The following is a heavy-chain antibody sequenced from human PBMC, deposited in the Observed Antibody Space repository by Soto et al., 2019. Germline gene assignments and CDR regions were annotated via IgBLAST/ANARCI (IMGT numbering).Heavy chain of an antibody. D-gene: IGHD1-26*01. CDR1: GYTFHNYG. CDR3: ARVIELYVGPTWDLIDF. J-gene: IGHJ4*02. Sequence: QVLLVQSGAEVKKPGASVKVSCKASGYTFHNYGINWVRQAPGQGLEWMGWISANNGNRNYAQKFQGRVTLTIDRSTTTAYMELRSLASDDTAVYYCARVIELYVGPTWDLIDFWGQGTLVTVSS. V-gene: IGHV1-18*01. CDR2: ISANNGNR.